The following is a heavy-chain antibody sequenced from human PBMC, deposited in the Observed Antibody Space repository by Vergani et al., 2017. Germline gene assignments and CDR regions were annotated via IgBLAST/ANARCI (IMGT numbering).Heavy chain of an antibody. CDR1: GGPFKNSA. Sequence: QVQLVQSGAEVKKPGSSVKVSCKASGGPFKNSAFSWVRQVPGQGLEWMGRIITFFGTTDYAQEFQDRVTITRDTSASTAYMELSSLRSEDMAVYYCARGSTNWDYFDYWGQGTLVTVSS. CDR2: IITFFGTT. V-gene: IGHV1-69*05. J-gene: IGHJ4*02. D-gene: IGHD1-26*01. CDR3: ARGSTNWDYFDY.